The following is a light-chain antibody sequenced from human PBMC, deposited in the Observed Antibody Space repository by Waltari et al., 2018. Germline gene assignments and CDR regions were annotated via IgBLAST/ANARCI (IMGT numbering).Light chain of an antibody. CDR3: QQNFLTPYS. Sequence: DIQMTQSPSSLSASVGDRVTITCRASVNVNNFLNWYQQKPGKAPKLLIYKASTLQSGVPSRFSVSGSWTDFTLTINTMQSEDVATYYCQQNFLTPYSFGQGTKVEIK. J-gene: IGKJ2*03. CDR1: VNVNNF. CDR2: KAS. V-gene: IGKV1-39*01.